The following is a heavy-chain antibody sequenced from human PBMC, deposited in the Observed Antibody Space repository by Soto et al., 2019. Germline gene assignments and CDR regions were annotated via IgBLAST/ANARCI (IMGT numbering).Heavy chain of an antibody. Sequence: SETLSLTCTVSGGSISSYFWSWIRQPPGKGLEWIGYIYYSGSTNYNPSLKSRVTISVDTSKNQFSLKVRTVTAADTAVYYCARYGFYSLDVWGKGTTVTVSS. CDR2: IYYSGST. J-gene: IGHJ6*03. V-gene: IGHV4-59*08. CDR1: GGSISSYF. D-gene: IGHD3-10*01. CDR3: ARYGFYSLDV.